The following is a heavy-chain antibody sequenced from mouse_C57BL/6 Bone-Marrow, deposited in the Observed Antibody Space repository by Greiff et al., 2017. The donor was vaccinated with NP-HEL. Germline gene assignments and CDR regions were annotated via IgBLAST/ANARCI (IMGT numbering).Heavy chain of an antibody. CDR2: INPNNGGT. D-gene: IGHD4-1*01. J-gene: IGHJ2*01. CDR1: GYTFTDYY. V-gene: IGHV1-26*01. Sequence: VQLQQSGPELVKPGASVKISCKASGYTFTDYYMNWVKQSHGKSLEWIGDINPNNGGTSYNQKFKGKATLTVDKSSSTAYMELRSLTSEYSAVYYCLGRRDYWGQGTTLTVSS. CDR3: LGRRDY.